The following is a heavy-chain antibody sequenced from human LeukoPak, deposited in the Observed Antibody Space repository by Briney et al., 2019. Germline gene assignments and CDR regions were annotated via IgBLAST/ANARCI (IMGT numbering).Heavy chain of an antibody. Sequence: SETLSLTCTVSGYSISSGYYWGWIRQPPGKGLEWIGNIHQSGSTYYNPSVKSRVSISMDTSKNQFSLKLNSVTAADTAVYYCARDTDHTSMLFKGFDYWGQGTLVTVSS. CDR3: ARDTDHTSMLFKGFDY. D-gene: IGHD5-18*01. V-gene: IGHV4-38-2*02. CDR1: GYSISSGYY. CDR2: IHQSGST. J-gene: IGHJ4*02.